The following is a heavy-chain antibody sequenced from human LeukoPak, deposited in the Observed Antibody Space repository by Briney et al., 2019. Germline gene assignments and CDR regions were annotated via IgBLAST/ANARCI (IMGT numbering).Heavy chain of an antibody. Sequence: GGSLRLSCAASGFTFSSYEMNWVRQAPGKGLEWVSYISSSGSTIYYADSVKGRFTISRDNAKNSLYLQMNSLRAEDTALYYCARVQRDSSGYFNFDYWGQGTLVTVSS. V-gene: IGHV3-48*03. CDR1: GFTFSSYE. CDR2: ISSSGSTI. J-gene: IGHJ4*02. D-gene: IGHD3-22*01. CDR3: ARVQRDSSGYFNFDY.